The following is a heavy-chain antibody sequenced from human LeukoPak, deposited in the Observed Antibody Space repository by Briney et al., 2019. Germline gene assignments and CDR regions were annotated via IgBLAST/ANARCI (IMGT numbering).Heavy chain of an antibody. CDR1: GGTFSSYA. CDR3: AREWAQRGYSGYDYEDYFDY. V-gene: IGHV1-69*13. Sequence: SVKVSCTASGGTFSSYAISWVRQAPGQGLEWMGGIIPIFGTANYAQKFQGRVTITADESTSTAYMELSSLRSGDTAVYYCAREWAQRGYSGYDYEDYFDYWGQGTLVTVSS. CDR2: IIPIFGTA. D-gene: IGHD5-12*01. J-gene: IGHJ4*02.